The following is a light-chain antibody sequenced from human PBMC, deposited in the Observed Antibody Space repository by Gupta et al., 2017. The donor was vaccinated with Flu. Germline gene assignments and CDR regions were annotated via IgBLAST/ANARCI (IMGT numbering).Light chain of an antibody. CDR3: QQYYSYPYT. J-gene: IGKJ2*01. Sequence: AIGMTRSPSPFSASTGDRVTITCRASQGISSYLAWYQQKPGKAPKLLIYAASTLQSGVPSRFSGSGSGTDFTLTISCLQSEDFATYYCQQYYSYPYTFGQGTKLEIK. CDR2: AAS. V-gene: IGKV1-8*01. CDR1: QGISSY.